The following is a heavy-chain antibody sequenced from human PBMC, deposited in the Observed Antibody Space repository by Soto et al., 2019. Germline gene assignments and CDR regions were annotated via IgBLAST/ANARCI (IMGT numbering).Heavy chain of an antibody. CDR1: AGSTSSSSYY. CDR2: IYYSGST. D-gene: IGHD2-2*02. J-gene: IGHJ5*02. V-gene: IGHV4-39*01. Sequence: SETLSLTCTVSAGSTSSSSYYWGWIRQPPGKGLEWIGIIYYSGSTYYNPSLKSRVTISVDTSKNQFSLKLSSVTAADTAVYYCARHGYCSSTSCYRASWFDPWGQGTLVT. CDR3: ARHGYCSSTSCYRASWFDP.